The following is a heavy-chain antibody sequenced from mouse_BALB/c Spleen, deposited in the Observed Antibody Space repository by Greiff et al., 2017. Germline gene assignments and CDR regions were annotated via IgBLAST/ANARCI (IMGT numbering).Heavy chain of an antibody. CDR3: ARGLRPLYYAMDY. CDR2: ISTYYGDA. J-gene: IGHJ4*01. CDR1: GYTFTDYA. Sequence: QVQLKESGAELVRPGVSVKISCKGSGYTFTDYAMHWVKQSHAKSLEWIGVISTYYGDASYNQKFKGKATMTVDKSSSTAYMELARLTSEDSAIYYCARGLRPLYYAMDYWGQGTSVTVSS. V-gene: IGHV1S137*01. D-gene: IGHD3-1*01.